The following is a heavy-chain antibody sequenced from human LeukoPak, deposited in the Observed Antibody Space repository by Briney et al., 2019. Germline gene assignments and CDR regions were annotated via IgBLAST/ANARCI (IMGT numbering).Heavy chain of an antibody. CDR1: GFTFSNYA. CDR3: ARGRDGNNRVGEY. J-gene: IGHJ4*02. V-gene: IGHV3-64*01. Sequence: GGSLRLSCAASGFTFSNYAMEWVRQAPGKGLEYGSAISSNGNCTYYANSVKGRFTISRDNSKNTLYLQMGSLRADDMAVYYCARGRDGNNRVGEYSGQGTLVTVSS. CDR2: ISSNGNCT. D-gene: IGHD5-24*01.